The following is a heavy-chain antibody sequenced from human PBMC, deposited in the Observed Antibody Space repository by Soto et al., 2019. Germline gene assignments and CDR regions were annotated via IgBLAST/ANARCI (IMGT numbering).Heavy chain of an antibody. V-gene: IGHV3-9*01. J-gene: IGHJ3*02. CDR1: GFTFDDYA. Sequence: PGGSLRLSCAASGFTFDDYAMHWVRQAPGKGLEWVSGISWNSGSIGYADSVKGRFTISRDNAKNSLYLQMNSLRAEDTALYYCAKDKRGCSGGSCYSGLLQGDAFDIWGQGTMVTVSS. D-gene: IGHD2-15*01. CDR2: ISWNSGSI. CDR3: AKDKRGCSGGSCYSGLLQGDAFDI.